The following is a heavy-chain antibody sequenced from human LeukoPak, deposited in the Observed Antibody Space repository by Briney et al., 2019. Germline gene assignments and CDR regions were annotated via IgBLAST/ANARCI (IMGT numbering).Heavy chain of an antibody. V-gene: IGHV3-53*01. CDR1: GFTVSSNY. J-gene: IGHJ4*02. D-gene: IGHD3-22*01. CDR2: IYSGGST. Sequence: PGGSLRLSCAASGFTVSSNYMSWVRQAPGKGLEWVSVIYSGGSTYYADSVKGRFTISRDNSKNTLYLQMNSLRAEDTAVYYCAKAGGINYCDSSGYYRYWGQGTLVIVSS. CDR3: AKAGGINYCDSSGYYRY.